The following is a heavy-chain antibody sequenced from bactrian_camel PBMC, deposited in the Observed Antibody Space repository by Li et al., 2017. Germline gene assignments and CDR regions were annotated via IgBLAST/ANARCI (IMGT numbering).Heavy chain of an antibody. J-gene: IGHJ6*01. CDR2: ISSSGGSAT. D-gene: IGHD5*01. Sequence: DVQLVESGGGLVQPGGSLRLSCVGSGFTFRNYRMLWVRQAPGKGLEWVSTISSSGGSATTYADSVKGRFTTSKDNAKNTLYLQMNSLKPEDTAVYYCAADPWGVGHLQDPGYWGQGTQVTVS. CDR1: GFTFRNYR. CDR3: AADPWGVGHLQDPGY. V-gene: IGHV3S42*01.